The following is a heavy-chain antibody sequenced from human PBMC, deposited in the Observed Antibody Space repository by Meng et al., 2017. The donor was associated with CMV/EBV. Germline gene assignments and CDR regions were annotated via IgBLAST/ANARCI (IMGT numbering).Heavy chain of an antibody. CDR2: IRYDGSNK. D-gene: IGHD2-2*01. V-gene: IGHV3-30*02. CDR3: ANDHKSCSSTRCYFL. J-gene: IGHJ1*01. CDR1: GFTFSSYG. Sequence: GGSLRLSCAASGFTFSSYGMHWVRQAPGKGLEWVAFIRYDGSNKYYADSVKRRFTISRDNSKNTLYLQMNSLRADDTAVYYCANDHKSCSSTRCYFLWGQGTLVTVSS.